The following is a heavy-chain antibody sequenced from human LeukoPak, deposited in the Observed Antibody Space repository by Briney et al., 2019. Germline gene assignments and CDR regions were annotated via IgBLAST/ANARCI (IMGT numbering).Heavy chain of an antibody. Sequence: GGSLRLSCAASGFTFSSYAMTWVRQVPGKGLEWVSGIHGSGETTYYADSVKGRFTISRDNSREMLYLQMNSLRVEDTAVYYCAKDPNGDYVGAFDSWGQGTMVTVSS. CDR3: AKDPNGDYVGAFDS. D-gene: IGHD4-17*01. J-gene: IGHJ3*02. CDR2: IHGSGETT. CDR1: GFTFSSYA. V-gene: IGHV3-23*01.